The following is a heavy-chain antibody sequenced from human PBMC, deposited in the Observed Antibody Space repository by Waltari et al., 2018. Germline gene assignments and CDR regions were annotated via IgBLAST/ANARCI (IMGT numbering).Heavy chain of an antibody. V-gene: IGHV1-69-2*01. CDR3: VRGPRVAAAGLDY. Sequence: EAQLVQSGAEVKKPGATVKISCKGSRYTFTDYYIHWVQQAPEKGLDWMGLVDTEDGETVYAEKFQGRVTISADTSTDTTHMELSSLRSEDTAVYYCVRGPRVAAAGLDYWGQGTLVTVSS. CDR2: VDTEDGET. D-gene: IGHD6-13*01. CDR1: RYTFTDYY. J-gene: IGHJ4*02.